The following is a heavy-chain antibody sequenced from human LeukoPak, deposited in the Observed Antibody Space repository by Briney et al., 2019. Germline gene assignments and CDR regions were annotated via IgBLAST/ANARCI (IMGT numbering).Heavy chain of an antibody. CDR2: LSYDGSDK. CDR3: AKDRSYYGAGSFFEY. V-gene: IGHV3-30*18. CDR1: GFTFNTYG. J-gene: IGHJ4*02. Sequence: GGSLRLSCAASGFTFNTYGMHWVRQAPGKGLERVAALSYDGSDKWYTDSVKGRFTISRDNSENTVYLQMNSLRTEDTAVYYCAKDRSYYGAGSFFEYWGQGTLVTVSS. D-gene: IGHD3-10*01.